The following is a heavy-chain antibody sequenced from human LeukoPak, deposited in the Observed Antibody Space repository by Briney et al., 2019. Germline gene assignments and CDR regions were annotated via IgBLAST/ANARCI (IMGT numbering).Heavy chain of an antibody. CDR1: GYTFTSYG. Sequence: ASVKVSCKASGYTFTSYGISWVRQAPGQGPEWMGWISAYNGNTIYAQKLQGRVTMTTDTSTSTAYMELRSLRSDDTAVYYCARALMGGFGVVNPYYFDYWGQGTLVTVSS. J-gene: IGHJ4*02. D-gene: IGHD3-3*01. V-gene: IGHV1-18*01. CDR2: ISAYNGNT. CDR3: ARALMGGFGVVNPYYFDY.